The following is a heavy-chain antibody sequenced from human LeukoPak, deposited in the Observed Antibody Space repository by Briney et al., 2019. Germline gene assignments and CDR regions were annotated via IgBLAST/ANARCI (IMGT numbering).Heavy chain of an antibody. J-gene: IGHJ4*02. Sequence: ASVKVSCKVSGYTFTSYGINWVRQDPGQGLEWMGWITAFNGNTDYAQKFQGRVTMTTDTSTNTAYMELRSLRSDDTAVYYCARDSYDSSGSYFFLKLLDYWGQGTLVTVSS. V-gene: IGHV1-18*01. CDR3: ARDSYDSSGSYFFLKLLDY. CDR2: ITAFNGNT. CDR1: GYTFTSYG. D-gene: IGHD3-22*01.